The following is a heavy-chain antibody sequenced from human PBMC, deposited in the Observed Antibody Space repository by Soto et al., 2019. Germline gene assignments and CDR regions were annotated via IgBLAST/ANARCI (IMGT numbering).Heavy chain of an antibody. Sequence: QVQLQESGPGLVKPSETLSLTCAVSGGSVSSGSYYWTWIRQPPGRGLEWIGYIYYTGTTDSNPSLKRRVTISLDTSKNQFSLNLNTVTAADTAVYYCARVPGGLDRGSDYWGQGTLVTVSS. CDR1: GGSVSSGSYY. J-gene: IGHJ4*02. V-gene: IGHV4-61*01. D-gene: IGHD2-8*02. CDR2: IYYTGTT. CDR3: ARVPGGLDRGSDY.